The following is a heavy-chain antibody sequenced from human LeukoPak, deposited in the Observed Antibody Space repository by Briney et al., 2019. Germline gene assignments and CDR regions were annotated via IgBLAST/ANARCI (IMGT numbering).Heavy chain of an antibody. Sequence: ASVKVSCKASGYTFTGYYMHWVRQAPGQGLEWMGWINPNSGGTNYAQKFQGRVTMTRDTSISTAYMELSRLRSDDTAVYYCAGGIVGATGKYYFDYWGQGTLVTVSS. D-gene: IGHD1-26*01. CDR1: GYTFTGYY. CDR2: INPNSGGT. J-gene: IGHJ4*02. V-gene: IGHV1-2*02. CDR3: AGGIVGATGKYYFDY.